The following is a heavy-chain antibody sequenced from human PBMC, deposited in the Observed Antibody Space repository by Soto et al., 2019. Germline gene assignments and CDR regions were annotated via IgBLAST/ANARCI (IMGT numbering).Heavy chain of an antibody. CDR2: ISGSGGGT. CDR1: GFTFSSYG. Sequence: GGSLRLSCAASGFTFSSYGMSWVRQAPGKGLEWVSAISGSGGGTHYADSVEGRFTISRDNSKNTLHLQMNSLRAEDTAVYYCAKHKQWQNFDYWGQGTLVTVSS. V-gene: IGHV3-23*01. J-gene: IGHJ4*02. D-gene: IGHD6-19*01. CDR3: AKHKQWQNFDY.